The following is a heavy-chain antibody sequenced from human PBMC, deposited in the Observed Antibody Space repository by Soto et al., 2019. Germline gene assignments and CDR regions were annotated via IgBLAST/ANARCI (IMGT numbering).Heavy chain of an antibody. J-gene: IGHJ6*02. CDR1: GYTFTSYY. CDR3: ARGEFSSSAREGPAPYYYYGMDV. Sequence: GASVKVSCKASGYTFTSYYMHLLRLAPGQGLEWMGIINPSGGSTSYAQKFQGRVTMTRDTSTSTVYMELSSLRSEDTAVYYCARGEFSSSAREGPAPYYYYGMDVWGQGTTVTVSS. CDR2: INPSGGST. V-gene: IGHV1-46*01. D-gene: IGHD6-6*01.